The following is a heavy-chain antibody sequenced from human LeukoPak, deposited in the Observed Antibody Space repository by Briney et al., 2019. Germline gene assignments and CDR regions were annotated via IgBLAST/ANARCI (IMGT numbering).Heavy chain of an antibody. D-gene: IGHD6-6*01. Sequence: PGGSLRLSCAASGFTFSSYWMHWVRQAPGKGLVWVSRINSDGSSTSYADSVKGRFTISRDNAKSTLYLQMNSLRAEDTAVYYCARVGIAARPFDYWGQGTLGTVSS. CDR1: GFTFSSYW. CDR3: ARVGIAARPFDY. V-gene: IGHV3-74*01. CDR2: INSDGSST. J-gene: IGHJ4*02.